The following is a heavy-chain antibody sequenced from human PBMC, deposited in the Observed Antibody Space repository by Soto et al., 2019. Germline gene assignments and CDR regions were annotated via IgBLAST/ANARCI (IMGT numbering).Heavy chain of an antibody. Sequence: SETLSLACTVSGGSISSSRYFWDWIRQPPGKGLEWIGNIYSSGSTDYNPSLKSRITISVDTSKNQFSLKLSSVTATDTAVYYCARQAGGGRYYYRMDVWGQGTTVTVSS. D-gene: IGHD1-26*01. J-gene: IGHJ6*02. CDR1: GGSISSSRYF. V-gene: IGHV4-39*01. CDR3: ARQAGGGRYYYRMDV. CDR2: IYSSGST.